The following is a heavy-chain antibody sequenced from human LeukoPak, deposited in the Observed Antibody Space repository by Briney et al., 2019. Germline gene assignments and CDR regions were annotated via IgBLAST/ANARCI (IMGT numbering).Heavy chain of an antibody. CDR2: TYYRSKWYY. V-gene: IGHV6-1*01. D-gene: IGHD6-19*01. CDR1: GDSVSSNNGA. CDR3: TRDEGNTGWYTFDY. Sequence: SQTLSVTCAISGDSVSSNNGAWNWVRQSPSRGLEWLGRTYYRSKWYYDYGVSLKGRITINPDTSNNQFSLQLNSVTPEDTAVYYCTRDEGNTGWYTFDYWGQGTLVTVSS. J-gene: IGHJ4*02.